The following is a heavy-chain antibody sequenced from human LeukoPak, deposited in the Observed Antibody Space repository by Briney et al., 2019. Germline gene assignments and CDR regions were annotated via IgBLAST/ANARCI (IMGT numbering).Heavy chain of an antibody. CDR1: GGSFSGYY. Sequence: KPSETLSLTCAVYGGSFSGYYWTWIRQPPGKGLEWIGEIHYSGSATYNPSLKSRVTISVDTSKNQFSLKMNSVTAADTAVYYCARGQWFRAFWSRGTPVTVSS. V-gene: IGHV4-34*01. D-gene: IGHD3-10*01. CDR3: ARGQWFRAF. J-gene: IGHJ4*02. CDR2: IHYSGSA.